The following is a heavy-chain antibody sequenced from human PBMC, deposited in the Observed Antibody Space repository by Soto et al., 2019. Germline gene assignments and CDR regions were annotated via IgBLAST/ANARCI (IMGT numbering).Heavy chain of an antibody. CDR1: GITFSIYW. CDR2: IKQDGSEK. Sequence: EGQLVESGGGLVQPGGSLRLSCAASGITFSIYWMSWVRQAPGKGLEWVANIKQDGSEKYYVDSVKGRFTISSDNAKSSLYLQMNSLRAEDTAVFWCARGSGHYMDVWGKGTTVTVSS. CDR3: ARGSGHYMDV. V-gene: IGHV3-7*01. D-gene: IGHD1-26*01. J-gene: IGHJ6*03.